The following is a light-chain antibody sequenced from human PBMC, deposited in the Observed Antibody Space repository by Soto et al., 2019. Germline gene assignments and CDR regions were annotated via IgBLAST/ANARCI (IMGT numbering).Light chain of an antibody. CDR2: GDN. CDR3: QSYDTTLSGSGV. J-gene: IGLJ3*02. V-gene: IGLV1-40*01. CDR1: SSNIGAGFG. Sequence: SVLTQPPSVSGAPGQRVTISCSGSSSNIGAGFGVHWYQQLPGTAPKLLIYGDNNRPSGVPDRFSGSKSGTSASLVITGLQADDEAEYYCQSYDTTLSGSGVFGGGTKLTVL.